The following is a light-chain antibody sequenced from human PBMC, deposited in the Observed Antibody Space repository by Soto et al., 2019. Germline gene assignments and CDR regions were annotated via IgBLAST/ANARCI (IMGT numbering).Light chain of an antibody. Sequence: DIQMTQSPSSLSASVGYRFTITCRASQSIGSYLNWYHQTPGKAPKLLIYAASSLQSGVPSRFSGSGSGTDFTLTISSLQPEDFATYYCQQSYSTPRTFGPGTKVDTK. J-gene: IGKJ3*01. CDR2: AAS. CDR1: QSIGSY. CDR3: QQSYSTPRT. V-gene: IGKV1-39*01.